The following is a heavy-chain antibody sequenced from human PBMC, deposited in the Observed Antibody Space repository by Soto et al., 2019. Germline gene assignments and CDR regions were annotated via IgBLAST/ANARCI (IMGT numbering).Heavy chain of an antibody. CDR2: IYTSGST. J-gene: IGHJ5*02. D-gene: IGHD3-16*02. CDR3: ARGWYYDYVWGSYRANCFDP. CDR1: GGSISSYY. Sequence: SETLSLTCTVSGGSISSYYWSWIRQPAGKGLEWIGRIYTSGSTNYNPSLKSRVTMSVDTSKNQFSLKLSSVTAADTAVYYCARGWYYDYVWGSYRANCFDPWGQRPLVTLSS. V-gene: IGHV4-4*07.